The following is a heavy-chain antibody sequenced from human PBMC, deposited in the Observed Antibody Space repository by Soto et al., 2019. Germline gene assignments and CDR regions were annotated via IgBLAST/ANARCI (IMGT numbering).Heavy chain of an antibody. CDR1: GGSINHYY. V-gene: IGHV4-4*07. CDR3: ARGPGGFGDFSLDY. J-gene: IGHJ4*02. D-gene: IGHD3-10*01. CDR2: IYSGGST. Sequence: PSETLSLTCAVSGGSINHYYWSWIRQPAGKGLEWIGRIYSGGSTNYNPSLKSRVTMSVDTSKNQFSLNLNSVTAADTAIYFCARGPGGFGDFSLDYWGQGTLVTGS.